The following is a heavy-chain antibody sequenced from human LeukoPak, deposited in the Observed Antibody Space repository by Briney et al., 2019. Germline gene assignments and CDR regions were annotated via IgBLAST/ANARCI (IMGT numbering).Heavy chain of an antibody. D-gene: IGHD4-17*01. J-gene: IGHJ4*02. V-gene: IGHV1-69*13. Sequence: SVKVSCKASGGTFSSYAISWVRQAPGQGLEWMGGIIPIFGTANYAQKFQGRVTITADESTSTAYMELSSLRSEDTAVYYCARDRGATVTTVNSVYWGQGTLVTVSS. CDR3: ARDRGATVTTVNSVY. CDR2: IIPIFGTA. CDR1: GGTFSSYA.